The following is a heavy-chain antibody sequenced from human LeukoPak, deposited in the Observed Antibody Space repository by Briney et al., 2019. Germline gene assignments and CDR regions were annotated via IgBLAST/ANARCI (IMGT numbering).Heavy chain of an antibody. CDR3: ARRGGRFLEWFFDY. CDR1: VGSFSGYY. CDR2: INHSGST. Sequence: PSETLSLTCAVYVGSFSGYYWSWIRQPPGKGLEWIGEINHSGSTNYNPSLKSRVTISVDTSKNQFSLKLSSVTAADTAVYYCARRGGRFLEWFFDYWGQGTLVTVSS. D-gene: IGHD3-3*01. V-gene: IGHV4-34*01. J-gene: IGHJ4*02.